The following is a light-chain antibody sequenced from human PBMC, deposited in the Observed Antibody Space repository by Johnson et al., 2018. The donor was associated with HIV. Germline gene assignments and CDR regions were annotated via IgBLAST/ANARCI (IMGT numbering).Light chain of an antibody. CDR2: DNN. J-gene: IGLJ1*01. CDR1: SSNIGNNY. Sequence: QSMLTQPPSVSAAPGQKVTISCSGSSSNIGNNYVSWYQQLPGTAPKLLIYDNNKRPSGIPDRFSGSKSGTSATLRIHALQTGDAADYYCGTWDSNLSAYVFGTGTKGTVL. V-gene: IGLV1-51*01. CDR3: GTWDSNLSAYV.